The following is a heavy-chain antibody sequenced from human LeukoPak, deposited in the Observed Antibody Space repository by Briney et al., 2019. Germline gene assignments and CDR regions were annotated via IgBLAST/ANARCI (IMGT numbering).Heavy chain of an antibody. CDR3: ARERTPSYFDY. CDR2: IYYSGST. V-gene: IGHV4-59*01. J-gene: IGHJ4*02. CDR1: GGSISSYY. Sequence: SETLSLTCTVSGGSISSYYWSWIRQPPGKGLEWIGYIYYSGSTNYNPSLKSRVTISVDTSKNRFSLKLSSVTAADTAVYYCARERTPSYFDYWGQGTLVTVSS.